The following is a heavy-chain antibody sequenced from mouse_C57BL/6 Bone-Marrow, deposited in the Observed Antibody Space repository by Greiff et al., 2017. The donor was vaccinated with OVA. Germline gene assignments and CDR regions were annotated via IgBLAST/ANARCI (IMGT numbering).Heavy chain of an antibody. CDR2: ISYDGSN. CDR3: AKSSIYYGNPAWFAY. J-gene: IGHJ3*01. V-gene: IGHV3-6*01. D-gene: IGHD2-1*01. Sequence: DVQLQESGPGLVKPSQSLSLTCSVPGYSITSGYYWNWIRQFPGNKLEWMGYISYDGSNNYNPSLKNRISITRDTSKNQFFLKLNSVTTEDTATYYCAKSSIYYGNPAWFAYWGQGTLVTVSA. CDR1: GYSITSGYY.